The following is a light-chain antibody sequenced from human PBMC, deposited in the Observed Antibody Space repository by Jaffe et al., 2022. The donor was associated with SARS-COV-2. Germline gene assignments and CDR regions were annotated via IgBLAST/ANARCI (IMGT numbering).Light chain of an antibody. Sequence: EIVLTQSPATLSLSPGERATLSCRASQSVSSYLAWYQQKPGQAPRLLIYDASSRATGIPARFSGSGSGTDFTLTISSLEPEDFAVYYCQRRSNWPPIFTFGPGTKVDI. CDR3: QRRSNWPPIFT. CDR2: DAS. J-gene: IGKJ3*01. V-gene: IGKV3-11*01. CDR1: QSVSSY.